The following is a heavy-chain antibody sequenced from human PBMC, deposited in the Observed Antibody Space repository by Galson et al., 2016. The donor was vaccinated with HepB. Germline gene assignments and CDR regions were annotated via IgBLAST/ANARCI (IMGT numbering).Heavy chain of an antibody. CDR3: AKDTSLLLLRSHGMEV. D-gene: IGHD4-17*01. J-gene: IGHJ6*02. V-gene: IGHV3-9*01. Sequence: SLRLSCAVSGFTFDDYAMHWVRQAPGKGLEWVSGISWNSGSIGYADSVKGRFTISRDNAKNSLYLQMNSLRAEDTALYYCAKDTSLLLLRSHGMEVWGQGTTVTVSS. CDR2: ISWNSGSI. CDR1: GFTFDDYA.